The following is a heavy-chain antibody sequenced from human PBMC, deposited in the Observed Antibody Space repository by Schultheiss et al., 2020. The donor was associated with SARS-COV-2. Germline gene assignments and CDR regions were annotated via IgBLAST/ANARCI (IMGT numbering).Heavy chain of an antibody. CDR2: INHSGST. V-gene: IGHV4-39*07. D-gene: IGHD6-6*01. J-gene: IGHJ4*02. CDR1: GGSISSSSYY. CDR3: ARDGSSSSAIAY. Sequence: SQTLSLTCTVSGGSISSSSYYWGWIRQPPGKGLEWIGEINHSGSTYYNPSLKSRVTISVDTSKNQFSLQLSSVTAADTAVYYCARDGSSSSAIAYWGQGTLVTVSS.